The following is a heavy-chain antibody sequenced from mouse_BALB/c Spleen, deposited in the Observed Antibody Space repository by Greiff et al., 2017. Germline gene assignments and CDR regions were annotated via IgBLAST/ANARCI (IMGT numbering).Heavy chain of an antibody. V-gene: IGHV1S81*02. CDR1: GYTFTSYY. D-gene: IGHD1-1*01. Sequence: QVQLKESGAELVKPGASVKLSCKASGYTFTSYYMYWVKQRPGQGLEWIGEINPSNGGTNFNEKFKSKATLTVDKSSSTAYMQLSSLTSEDSAVYYCTRGGLLRAMDYWGQGTSVTVSS. CDR3: TRGGLLRAMDY. J-gene: IGHJ4*01. CDR2: INPSNGGT.